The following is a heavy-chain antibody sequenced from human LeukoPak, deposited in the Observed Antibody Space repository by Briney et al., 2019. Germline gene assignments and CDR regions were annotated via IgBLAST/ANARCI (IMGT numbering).Heavy chain of an antibody. J-gene: IGHJ2*01. D-gene: IGHD6-13*01. CDR1: GGSISSGSYY. V-gene: IGHV4-39*07. CDR3: ARTGRTNRIAAYRWYFDL. CDR2: IYYSGST. Sequence: PSETLSLTCTVSGGSISSGSYYWGWIRQPPGKGLEWIGSIYYSGSTYYNPSLKSRVTISVDTSKNQFSLKLSSVTAADTAVYYCARTGRTNRIAAYRWYFDLWGRGTLVTVSS.